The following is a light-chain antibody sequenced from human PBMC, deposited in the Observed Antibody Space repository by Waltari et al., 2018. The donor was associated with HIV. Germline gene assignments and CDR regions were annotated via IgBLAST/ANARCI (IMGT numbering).Light chain of an antibody. CDR1: KLGDRY. CDR2: EDT. V-gene: IGLV3-1*01. J-gene: IGLJ1*01. Sequence: SYELSQPPSVSVSPGQTASITCSGDKLGDRYACWYQQRPGQSPVLVIYEDTKRPSGIPERFSGSNSGSTATLTISGTQAMDEADYYCQAWDSNTAVFGTGTKVTVL. CDR3: QAWDSNTAV.